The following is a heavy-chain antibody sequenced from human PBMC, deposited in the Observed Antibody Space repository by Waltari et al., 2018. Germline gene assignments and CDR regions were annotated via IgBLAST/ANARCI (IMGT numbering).Heavy chain of an antibody. CDR2: TTPSGGSP. Sequence: QAQLLQSGAEVTKPGASVKLSCKASGYTFNNYFLQWVRQAPGQGFEGMGVTTPSGGSPTYARQVQGSVTMTVDTSTSTVYMELSSLRSEDTAVYYCARRCSANTCYWGLDVWGKGTTVTV. D-gene: IGHD2-15*01. CDR1: GYTFNNYF. J-gene: IGHJ6*03. V-gene: IGHV1-46*02. CDR3: ARRCSANTCYWGLDV.